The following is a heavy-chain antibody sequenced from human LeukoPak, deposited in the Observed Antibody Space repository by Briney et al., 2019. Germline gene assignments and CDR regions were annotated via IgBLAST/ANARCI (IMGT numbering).Heavy chain of an antibody. V-gene: IGHV3-20*04. J-gene: IGHJ4*02. CDR3: VRMRGSYGEKYYFDY. Sequence: GGSLRLSCAASGFTFDDYGMSWVRQAPGKGLEWVSGINWNGGSTGYADSVKGRFTISRDNAKNSLYLQMNSLRAEDTALYYCVRMRGSYGEKYYFDYWGQGTLVTVSS. CDR2: INWNGGST. CDR1: GFTFDDYG. D-gene: IGHD1-26*01.